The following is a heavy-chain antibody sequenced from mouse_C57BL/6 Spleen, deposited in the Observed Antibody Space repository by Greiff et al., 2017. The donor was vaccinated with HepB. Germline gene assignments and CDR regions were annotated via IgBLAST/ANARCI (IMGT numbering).Heavy chain of an antibody. J-gene: IGHJ2*01. V-gene: IGHV1-54*01. CDR3: ARRAYDYDGDFDY. D-gene: IGHD2-4*01. CDR2: INPGSGGT. CDR1: GYAFTNYL. Sequence: QVHVKQSGAELVRPGTSVKVSCKASGYAFTNYLIEWVKQRPGQGLEWIGVINPGSGGTNYNEKFKGKATLTADKSSSTAYMQLSSLTSEDSAVYFCARRAYDYDGDFDYWGQGTTLTVSS.